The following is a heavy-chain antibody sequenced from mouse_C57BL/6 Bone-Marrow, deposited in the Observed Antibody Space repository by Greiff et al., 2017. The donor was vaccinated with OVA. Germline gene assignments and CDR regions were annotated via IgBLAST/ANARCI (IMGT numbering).Heavy chain of an antibody. Sequence: EVKLQESGPELVKPGASVKISCKASGYSFTDYNMNWVKQSNGKSLEWIGVINPNYGTTSYNQKFKGKATLTVDQSSSTAYMQLNSLTSEDSAVYFCAGIYYDYDKEYYFDYWGQGTTLTVSS. CDR3: AGIYYDYDKEYYFDY. V-gene: IGHV1-39*01. D-gene: IGHD2-4*01. CDR1: GYSFTDYN. J-gene: IGHJ2*01. CDR2: INPNYGTT.